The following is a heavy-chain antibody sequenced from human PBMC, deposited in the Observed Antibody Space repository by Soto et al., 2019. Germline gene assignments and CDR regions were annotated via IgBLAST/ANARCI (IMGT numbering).Heavy chain of an antibody. J-gene: IGHJ4*02. CDR2: ISGSGGST. D-gene: IGHD2-2*01. Sequence: EVQLLESGGGLVQPGGSLRLSCAASGFTFSSYAMSWVRQAPGKGLEWVSAISGSGGSTYYADSVKGRFTISRDNSKNTLYLQMYSLRAEDTAVYYSAKMRPPVVVPAAVDYWGQGTLVTVSS. CDR1: GFTFSSYA. CDR3: AKMRPPVVVPAAVDY. V-gene: IGHV3-23*01.